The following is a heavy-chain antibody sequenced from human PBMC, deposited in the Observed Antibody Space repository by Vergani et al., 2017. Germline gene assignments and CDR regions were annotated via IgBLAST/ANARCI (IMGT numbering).Heavy chain of an antibody. J-gene: IGHJ6*03. D-gene: IGHD3-3*01. CDR3: AKSGGPHDFWSGYYYYYMDV. Sequence: VQLVESGGGSVQPGGSLRLSCAASGFTFSSYGMHWVRQAPGKGLEWVAVISYDGSNKYYADSVKGRFTISRDNSKNTLYLQMNSLRAEDTAVYYCAKSGGPHDFWSGYYYYYMDVWGKGTTVTVSS. CDR2: ISYDGSNK. CDR1: GFTFSSYG. V-gene: IGHV3-30*18.